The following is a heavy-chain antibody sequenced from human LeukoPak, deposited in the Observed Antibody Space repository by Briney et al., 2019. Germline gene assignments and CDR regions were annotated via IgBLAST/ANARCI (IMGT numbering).Heavy chain of an antibody. CDR3: ARNRGWLQFDY. Sequence: GGSLRLSCAASGFIFSDHWLDWVRQAPGKGLEWVAHIKGDGSQKYYVDSVKGRFTISRDNAKTSLYLRMDSLRAEDTAVYYCARNRGWLQFDYWGQGTLVTVSS. CDR2: IKGDGSQK. J-gene: IGHJ4*02. CDR1: GFIFSDHW. V-gene: IGHV3-7*03. D-gene: IGHD5-12*01.